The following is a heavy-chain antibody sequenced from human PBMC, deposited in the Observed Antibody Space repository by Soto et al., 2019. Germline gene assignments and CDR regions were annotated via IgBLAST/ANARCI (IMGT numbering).Heavy chain of an antibody. D-gene: IGHD6-6*01. J-gene: IGHJ4*02. Sequence: GGSLRLSCSASTFILSNSWMSWVRQAPGNRLEWVANINQDGSEKSYADSATDRFIISRDNGRNSLYLQMSSLRAEDRALYFCARLQLKTHSSSFRPFESWGQGTLVTVSS. V-gene: IGHV3-7*03. CDR1: TFILSNSW. CDR2: INQDGSEK. CDR3: ARLQLKTHSSSFRPFES.